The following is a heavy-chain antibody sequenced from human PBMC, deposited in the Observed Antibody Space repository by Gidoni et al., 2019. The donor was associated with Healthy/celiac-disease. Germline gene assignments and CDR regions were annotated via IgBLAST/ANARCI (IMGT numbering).Heavy chain of an antibody. J-gene: IGHJ6*03. D-gene: IGHD6-13*01. CDR3: ARVMGQQLYYYYYYMDV. CDR1: GFTFSSYW. Sequence: EVQLVESGGGLVQPGGSLRLSCAASGFTFSSYWMSWVRQAPGKGLEWVANIKQDGSEKYYVDSVKGRFTISRDNAKNSLYLQMNSLGAEDTAVYYCARVMGQQLYYYYYYMDVWGKGTTVTVSS. V-gene: IGHV3-7*03. CDR2: IKQDGSEK.